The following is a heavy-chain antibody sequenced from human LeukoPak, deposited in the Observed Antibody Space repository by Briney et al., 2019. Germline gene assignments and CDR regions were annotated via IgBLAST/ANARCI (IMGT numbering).Heavy chain of an antibody. V-gene: IGHV1-2*02. Sequence: ASVKVSCKASGYTFTGYYMHWVRQAPGQGLEWMGWINPNSGGTNCAQKFQGRVTMTRDTSISTAYMELSRLRSDDTAVYYCARALGGSIAAAGTRGSWGQGTLVTVSS. D-gene: IGHD6-13*01. CDR1: GYTFTGYY. CDR2: INPNSGGT. J-gene: IGHJ4*02. CDR3: ARALGGSIAAAGTRGS.